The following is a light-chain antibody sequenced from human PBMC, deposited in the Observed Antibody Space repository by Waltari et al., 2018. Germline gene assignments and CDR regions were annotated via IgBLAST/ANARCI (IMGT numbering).Light chain of an antibody. CDR2: RND. V-gene: IGLV1-44*01. CDR1: SPHLRHNV. CDR3: AAWDDSLRGHWV. J-gene: IGLJ3*02. Sequence: QSVLTQPPSASATPGQGVIISCSGSSPHLRHNVVNWYQQLPGKAPKLLIYRNDQRPSGVPARFSGSKSGTSASLAINGLQSEDEADYYCAAWDDSLRGHWVFGGGTKVTVL.